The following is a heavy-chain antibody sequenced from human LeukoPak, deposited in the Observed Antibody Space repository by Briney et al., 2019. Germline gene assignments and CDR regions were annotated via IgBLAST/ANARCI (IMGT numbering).Heavy chain of an antibody. Sequence: GESLKISCKGSGYSFTSYWIGWVRQMPGKGLEWMGIIYPGDSDTIYSPSFQGQVTISADKSISTAYLEWSSLKASDTAMYYCARPDDYGGKPAAFDIWGQGTMVTVSS. CDR2: IYPGDSDT. V-gene: IGHV5-51*01. J-gene: IGHJ3*02. D-gene: IGHD4-23*01. CDR1: GYSFTSYW. CDR3: ARPDDYGGKPAAFDI.